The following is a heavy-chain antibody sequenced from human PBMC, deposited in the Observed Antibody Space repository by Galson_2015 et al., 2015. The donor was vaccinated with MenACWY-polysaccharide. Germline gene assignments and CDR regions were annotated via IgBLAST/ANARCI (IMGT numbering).Heavy chain of an antibody. D-gene: IGHD3-22*01. Sequence: SLRLSCAASGVTFSSYAMSWVRQAPGKGLEWVSAISGSGGNTYYTDSVKGRFTISRDNSKNTLYLQMNSLRAEDTAVYYCAKSQYYYDSSGSRGAFDIWGQGAMATVSS. V-gene: IGHV3-23*01. CDR1: GVTFSSYA. CDR3: AKSQYYYDSSGSRGAFDI. J-gene: IGHJ3*02. CDR2: ISGSGGNT.